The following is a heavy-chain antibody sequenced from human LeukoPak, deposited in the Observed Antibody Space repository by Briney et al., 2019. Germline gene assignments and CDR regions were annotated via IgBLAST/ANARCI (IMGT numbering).Heavy chain of an antibody. J-gene: IGHJ6*03. V-gene: IGHV4-4*09. Sequence: SETLSLTCTVSGGSISSYYWSWIRQPPGKGLEWIGYIYTSGSTNYNPSLKSRVTISVDTSKNQFSLKLSSVTAADTAVYYCARAKGSGWYGYYYYYMDVWGKGTTVTVSS. CDR1: GGSISSYY. D-gene: IGHD6-19*01. CDR2: IYTSGST. CDR3: ARAKGSGWYGYYYYYMDV.